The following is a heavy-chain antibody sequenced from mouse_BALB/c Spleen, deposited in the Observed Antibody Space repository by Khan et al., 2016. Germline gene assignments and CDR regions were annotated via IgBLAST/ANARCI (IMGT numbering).Heavy chain of an antibody. CDR2: ILPGSGST. D-gene: IGHD1-1*01. CDR1: GYTFSSYW. Sequence: QVRLQQSGAELMKPGASVKISCKATGYTFSSYWIEWVKQRPGHGLEWIGEILPGSGSTNYNEKFKGKATFTADTSSNTAYMQLSSLTSEDSAVYYCARRGGNYWYFDVWGAGTTVTVSS. CDR3: ARRGGNYWYFDV. J-gene: IGHJ1*01. V-gene: IGHV1-9*01.